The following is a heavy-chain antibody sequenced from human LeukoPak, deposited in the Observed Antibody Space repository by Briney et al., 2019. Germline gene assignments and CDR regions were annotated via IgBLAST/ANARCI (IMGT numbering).Heavy chain of an antibody. CDR2: IYPGDSDT. V-gene: IGHV5-51*01. D-gene: IGHD6-13*01. CDR1: RYSFTSYW. Sequence: GESLKISCKGSRYSFTSYWIGWVRQMPGKGLGWMGIIYPGDSDTRYSPSFQGQVTISADKSISTAYLQWSSLKASDTAMYYCARRIAAAGLDYWGQGTLVTVSS. J-gene: IGHJ4*02. CDR3: ARRIAAAGLDY.